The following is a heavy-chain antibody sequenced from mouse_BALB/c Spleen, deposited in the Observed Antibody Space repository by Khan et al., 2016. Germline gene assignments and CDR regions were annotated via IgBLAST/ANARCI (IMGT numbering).Heavy chain of an antibody. CDR1: GYTFTDSS. D-gene: IGHD1-1*01. Sequence: QIQLVQSRPELKKPGETVKISCKASGYTFTDSSMHWVKQAPGKGLKWMGWINTETGEPTYAADFKGRFAFSLATSASTAYLQNNNSKHEDTTTYCYARITTFPFAYWGKGTLVTVSA. CDR2: INTETGEP. CDR3: ARITTFPFAY. J-gene: IGHJ3*01. V-gene: IGHV9-2-1*01.